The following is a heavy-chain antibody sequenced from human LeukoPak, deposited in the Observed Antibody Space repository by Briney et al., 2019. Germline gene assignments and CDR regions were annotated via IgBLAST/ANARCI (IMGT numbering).Heavy chain of an antibody. J-gene: IGHJ4*02. Sequence: SETLSLTCTVSGYSISSGYYWGWIRQPPGKGLEWIGSIYHSGSTYYDPSLKSRVTISVDTSKNQFSLKLSSVTAADTAVYYCARATWNGYMFDYWGQGSLVTVTS. D-gene: IGHD5-24*01. CDR3: ARATWNGYMFDY. V-gene: IGHV4-38-2*02. CDR1: GYSISSGYY. CDR2: IYHSGST.